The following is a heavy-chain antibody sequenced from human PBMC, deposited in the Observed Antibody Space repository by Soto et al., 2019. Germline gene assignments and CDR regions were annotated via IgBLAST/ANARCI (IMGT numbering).Heavy chain of an antibody. CDR1: GFNFNDYG. CDR2: ISWTGGPI. CDR3: TKDLRWKVDYGPHYFAY. D-gene: IGHD4-17*01. V-gene: IGHV3-9*01. Sequence: EVQLVESGGGLVQPGRSLRLSCAASGFNFNDYGMHWVRQVPGKGMEWVSGISWTGGPIGYSDSVKGRFTISRDNAKNALYLQMNSLRAEDTALYYCTKDLRWKVDYGPHYFAYCVQGTLVTVSA. J-gene: IGHJ4*02.